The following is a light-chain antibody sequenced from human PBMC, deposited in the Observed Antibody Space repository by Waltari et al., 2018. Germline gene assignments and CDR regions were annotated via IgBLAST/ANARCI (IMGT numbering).Light chain of an antibody. J-gene: IGKJ4*01. CDR1: QSVRSN. V-gene: IGKV3-15*01. CDR2: GAS. CDR3: QQYDSWPPGIT. Sequence: EIVMTQSPATLSVSPGERATLSCRASQSVRSNLAWYQQKPGQAPRLLIYGASTRATGVPARFSGSGSGTEFTLTISSLQSEDFAVYYCQQYDSWPPGITFGGGTK.